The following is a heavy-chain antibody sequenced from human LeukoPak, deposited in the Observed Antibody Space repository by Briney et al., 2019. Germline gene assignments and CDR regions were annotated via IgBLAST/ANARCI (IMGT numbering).Heavy chain of an antibody. D-gene: IGHD1-1*01. Sequence: QPGRSLRLSCAASGFIFSSYAMQWVRQAPGKELECISAITGNGGGTFYADSVKGRFTISRDNSKNTLFLQMDSLKAEDMAVYYCVRGGQSTNCFDYWGQGILVTVSS. V-gene: IGHV3-64*02. CDR3: VRGGQSTNCFDY. CDR1: GFIFSSYA. CDR2: ITGNGGGT. J-gene: IGHJ4*02.